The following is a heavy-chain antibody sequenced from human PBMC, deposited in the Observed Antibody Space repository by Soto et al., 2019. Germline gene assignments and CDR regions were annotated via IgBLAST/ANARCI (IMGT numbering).Heavy chain of an antibody. D-gene: IGHD2-15*01. CDR1: GFSVRSNY. V-gene: IGHV3-53*04. CDR3: AREGRSGGSCIDY. CDR2: IYSGGST. Sequence: EVQLVGSGGGLVQPRGSLRLSWAASGFSVRSNYMSWVRQAPGNGLEWVSVIYSGGSTYYADSVKGRFTISRHNSKNTLYLQMNSLRAEDTAVYYCAREGRSGGSCIDYWGQGTLVTVSS. J-gene: IGHJ4*02.